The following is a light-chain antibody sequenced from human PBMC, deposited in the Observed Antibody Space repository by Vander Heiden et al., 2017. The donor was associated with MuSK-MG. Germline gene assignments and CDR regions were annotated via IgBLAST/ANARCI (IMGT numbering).Light chain of an antibody. CDR2: THN. CDR1: SSNIGSNT. Sequence: QSVLTQPPSASGTPGQRVTSSCSGSSSNIGSNTVKWYQQIPGTAPNLLIFTHNQRPSGVPARFSGSTSGASASLAISGLQSEDEADDYCAAWDDSLNGHWVFGGGTKLTVL. J-gene: IGLJ3*02. V-gene: IGLV1-44*01. CDR3: AAWDDSLNGHWV.